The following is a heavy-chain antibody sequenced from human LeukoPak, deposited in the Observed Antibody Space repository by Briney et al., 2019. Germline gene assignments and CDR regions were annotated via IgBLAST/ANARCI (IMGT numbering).Heavy chain of an antibody. CDR2: FDPEDGET. CDR3: ATIRILRYFDWAYFDY. Sequence: ASVKVSCTVSGYTLTELSMHWVRQAPGKGLEWMGGFDPEDGETIYAQKFQGRVTMTEDTSTDTAYMELSSLRSEDTAVYYCATIRILRYFDWAYFDYWGQGALVTVSS. J-gene: IGHJ4*02. V-gene: IGHV1-24*01. D-gene: IGHD3-9*01. CDR1: GYTLTELS.